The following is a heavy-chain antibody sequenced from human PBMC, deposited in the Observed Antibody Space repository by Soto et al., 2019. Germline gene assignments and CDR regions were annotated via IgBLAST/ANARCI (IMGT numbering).Heavy chain of an antibody. CDR2: ISAST. D-gene: IGHD6-13*01. V-gene: IGHV3-23*01. CDR1: GFTVSSYA. Sequence: EMQLLESGGGLVQAGGSLRLSCAASGFTVSSYALNWVRQAPGKGLEWVSGISASTYYADSVKGRFTISRDTSKNTMYLQMTSLRAEDTSIYFCANRMYITRWYYLDYWGQGTLVTVSS. J-gene: IGHJ4*02. CDR3: ANRMYITRWYYLDY.